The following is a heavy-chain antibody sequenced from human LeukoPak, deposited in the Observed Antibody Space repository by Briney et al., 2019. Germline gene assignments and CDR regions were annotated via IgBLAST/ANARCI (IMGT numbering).Heavy chain of an antibody. CDR2: IIPTFGTA. Sequence: SVKVSCKASGGTFSSYAISWVRQAPGQGLEWMGGIIPTFGTANYAQKFQGRVTITTDESTSTAYMELSSLRSEDTAVYYRARDPSYYDSSGYYIYYFDYWGQGTLVTVSS. CDR1: GGTFSSYA. D-gene: IGHD3-22*01. J-gene: IGHJ4*02. CDR3: ARDPSYYDSSGYYIYYFDY. V-gene: IGHV1-69*05.